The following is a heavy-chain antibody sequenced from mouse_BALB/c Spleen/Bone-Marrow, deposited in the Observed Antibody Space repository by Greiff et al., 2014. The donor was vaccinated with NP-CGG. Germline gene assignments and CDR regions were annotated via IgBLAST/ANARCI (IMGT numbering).Heavy chain of an antibody. CDR1: GFSLTSYG. CDR2: IWADGST. CDR3: ARITTATGAMDY. Sequence: QVHVKQSGPGLVAPSQSLSISCTVSGFSLTSYGVHWVRQPPGKGLEWLGVIWADGSTNYISALMSRLSISKDNSKSQVFLKMNSLQTDDTAMYYCARITTATGAMDYWGQGTSVTVSS. V-gene: IGHV2-9*02. D-gene: IGHD1-2*01. J-gene: IGHJ4*01.